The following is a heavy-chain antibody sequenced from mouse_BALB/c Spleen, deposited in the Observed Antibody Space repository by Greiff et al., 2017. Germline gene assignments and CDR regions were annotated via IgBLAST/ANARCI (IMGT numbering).Heavy chain of an antibody. V-gene: IGHV1-12*01. Sequence: QVQLQQPGAELVKPGASVKMSCKASGYTFTSYNMHWVKQTPGQGLEWIGAIYPGNGDTSYNQKFKGKATLTADKSSSTAYMQLSSLTSEDSAVYDCARLDYGGQGTTRTVSS. CDR3: ARLDY. J-gene: IGHJ2*01. CDR1: GYTFTSYN. CDR2: IYPGNGDT.